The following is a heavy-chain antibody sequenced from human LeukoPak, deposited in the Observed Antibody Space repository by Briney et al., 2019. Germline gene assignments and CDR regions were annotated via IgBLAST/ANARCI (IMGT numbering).Heavy chain of an antibody. V-gene: IGHV3-21*01. CDR1: GFTFSNYW. CDR3: ARGGYGSGSYLSPIRY. J-gene: IGHJ4*02. D-gene: IGHD3-10*01. Sequence: AGGSLRLSCEGSGFTFSNYWMGWVRQAPGKGLEWVSSISSTATYIYYADSVKGRFTISRDNAKNTLYLQMNSLRAEDTAVYYCARGGYGSGSYLSPIRYWGQGTLVTVSS. CDR2: ISSTATYI.